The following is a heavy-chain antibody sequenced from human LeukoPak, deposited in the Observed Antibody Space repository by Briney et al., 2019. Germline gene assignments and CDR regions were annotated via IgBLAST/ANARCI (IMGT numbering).Heavy chain of an antibody. Sequence: GGSLRLSCAASGFTFSSYSMNRVRQAPGKGLEWVSSISSSSSYIYYADSVKGRFTISRDNAKNSLYLQMSSLRGEATGVYYCARDVRGYSYDFPGGTYYYYGMDVWGQGTTVTVSS. CDR1: GFTFSSYS. CDR3: ARDVRGYSYDFPGGTYYYYGMDV. D-gene: IGHD5-18*01. CDR2: ISSSSSYI. J-gene: IGHJ6*02. V-gene: IGHV3-21*01.